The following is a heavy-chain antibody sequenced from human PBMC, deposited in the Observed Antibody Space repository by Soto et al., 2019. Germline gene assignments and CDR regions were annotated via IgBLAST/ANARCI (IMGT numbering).Heavy chain of an antibody. D-gene: IGHD1-20*01. CDR2: IGSGSRGT. CDR1: GFAFSNFA. CDR3: ARDDRITGIVADIDL. Sequence: GGSLRLSCAASGFAFSNFAMSWVRQAPGKGLEWVSAIGSGSRGTHYAESVEDRFTISRDDSKNTLFLQMDSLDTEDTGVYYCARDDRITGIVADIDLWGRGTLVTVSS. J-gene: IGHJ5*02. V-gene: IGHV3-23*01.